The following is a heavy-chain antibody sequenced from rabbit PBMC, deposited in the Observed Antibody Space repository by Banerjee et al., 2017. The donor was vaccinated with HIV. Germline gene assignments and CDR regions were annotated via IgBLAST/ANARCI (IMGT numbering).Heavy chain of an antibody. CDR3: ARDVGAGYGYYGLNL. V-gene: IGHV1S40*01. Sequence: QSLEESGGGLVQPGASLTLTCKASGFSFSSSYYMCWVRQAPGKGLEWIGCIYGGSSGRTYYASWAKGRFTISKTSSTTVTLQMTSLTAADTATYFCARDVGAGYGYYGLNLWGQGTLVTVS. CDR2: IYGGSSGRT. D-gene: IGHD6-1*01. CDR1: GFSFSSSYY. J-gene: IGHJ4*01.